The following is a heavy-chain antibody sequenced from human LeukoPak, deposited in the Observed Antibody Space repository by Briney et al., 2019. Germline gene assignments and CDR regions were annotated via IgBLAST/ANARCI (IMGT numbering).Heavy chain of an antibody. Sequence: GGYLRLSCAASGFRFDDFAMHWVRQAPGKGLEWVSLVGGNGGATYYADSVKGRFTISRDNSKNSLYLQMNSLRTDDTALYYCVKDMGDYGDYVVHYWGQGTLVSVSS. CDR1: GFRFDDFA. J-gene: IGHJ4*02. D-gene: IGHD4-17*01. CDR2: VGGNGGAT. V-gene: IGHV3-43*02. CDR3: VKDMGDYGDYVVHY.